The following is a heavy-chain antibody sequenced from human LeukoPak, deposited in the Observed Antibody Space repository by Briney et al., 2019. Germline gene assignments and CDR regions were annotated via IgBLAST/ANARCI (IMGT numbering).Heavy chain of an antibody. CDR2: ISSSSSYI. CDR1: GFTFSSYS. V-gene: IGHV3-21*01. Sequence: GGSLRLSCAASGFTFSSYSINWVRRAPGKGLEWVSSISSSSSYIYYADSVKGRFTISRDNAKNSLYLQMNSLRAEDTAVYYCARVYLLGFAFDIWGQGTMVTVSS. CDR3: ARVYLLGFAFDI. J-gene: IGHJ3*02. D-gene: IGHD2-8*01.